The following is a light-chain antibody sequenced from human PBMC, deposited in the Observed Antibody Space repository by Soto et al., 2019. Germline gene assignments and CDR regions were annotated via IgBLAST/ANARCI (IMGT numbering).Light chain of an antibody. CDR2: RDN. Sequence: QPVLTQPPSASGTPGQRVTISCSGSSSNIGSNYVYWYQQLPGTAPALVIYRDNQRPSGVPDRFSGSKSGTSASLAISGLRSEDEADYYCAAWDDSLSGREFGGGTKVTVL. V-gene: IGLV1-47*01. CDR1: SSNIGSNY. J-gene: IGLJ3*02. CDR3: AAWDDSLSGRE.